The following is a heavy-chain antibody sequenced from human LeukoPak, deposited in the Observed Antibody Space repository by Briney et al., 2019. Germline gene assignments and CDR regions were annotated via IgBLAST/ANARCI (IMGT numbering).Heavy chain of an antibody. CDR3: WRDLGGRVPNLLDY. CDR1: GFTFSTYW. Sequence: GGSLRLSCAASGFTFSTYWMSWVRQAPGKGLEWVANIKEDGSEKYYVDSVKGRFTISRDNAKNSLYLQMNSLRAEDTAVYYCWRDLGGRVPNLLDYWGQGTLVTVSS. CDR2: IKEDGSEK. V-gene: IGHV3-7*03. J-gene: IGHJ4*02. D-gene: IGHD1-26*01.